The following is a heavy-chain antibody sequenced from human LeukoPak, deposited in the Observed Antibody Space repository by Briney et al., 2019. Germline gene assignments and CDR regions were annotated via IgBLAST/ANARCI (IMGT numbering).Heavy chain of an antibody. Sequence: GGSLRLSCAASGFTFSSYNMNWVRQAPGKGLGWVSYISSSSSTIYYADSVKGRFTISRDNSKNTLYLQMNSLRAEDTAVYYCAKDQDSSSWYRRFLGWFDPWGQGTLVTVSS. CDR2: ISSSSSTI. V-gene: IGHV3-48*01. CDR3: AKDQDSSSWYRRFLGWFDP. D-gene: IGHD6-13*01. CDR1: GFTFSSYN. J-gene: IGHJ5*02.